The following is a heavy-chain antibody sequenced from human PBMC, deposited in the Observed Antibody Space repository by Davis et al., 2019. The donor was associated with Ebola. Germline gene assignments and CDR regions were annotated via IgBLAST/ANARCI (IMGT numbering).Heavy chain of an antibody. D-gene: IGHD4-11*01. V-gene: IGHV3-21*04. Sequence: GESLKISCAASGFTFSSYSMNWVRQAPGKGLEWVSSISSSSSYIYYADSVKGRFTISRDDSKNTAYLQMNSLKTEDTAVYYCTLTTDRMDVWGQGTTVTVSS. CDR1: GFTFSSYS. CDR2: ISSSSSYI. J-gene: IGHJ6*02. CDR3: TLTTDRMDV.